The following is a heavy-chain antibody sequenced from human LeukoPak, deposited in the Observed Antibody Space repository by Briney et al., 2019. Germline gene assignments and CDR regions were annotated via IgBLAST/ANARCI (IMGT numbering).Heavy chain of an antibody. D-gene: IGHD3-3*01. CDR1: GFTFSSYS. Sequence: GGSLRLSCAASGFTFSSYSMHWVRQAPGKGLEWVAVISYDGSNKYCADSVKGRFTVSRDNSKNTLYLQMNSLRSDDTAVYYCARDVVTYYDFWSGIDYWGQGTLVTVSS. CDR3: ARDVVTYYDFWSGIDY. CDR2: ISYDGSNK. J-gene: IGHJ4*02. V-gene: IGHV3-30-3*01.